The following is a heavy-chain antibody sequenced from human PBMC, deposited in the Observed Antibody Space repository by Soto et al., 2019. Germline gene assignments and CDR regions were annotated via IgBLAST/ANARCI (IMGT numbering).Heavy chain of an antibody. V-gene: IGHV3-30*03. CDR3: AREGSSMIVVNNWFAT. CDR2: ISYDGTKE. CDR1: IFTFSDYG. D-gene: IGHD3-22*01. Sequence: QVHLVESGGGVVQVGKSLRLSCAASIFTFSDYGMDWVRQAPGKGLEWVAFISYDGTKELYADSVKGRFAISRDNSQNTLYRQMNSLRTEDTAVYYCAREGSSMIVVNNWFATWGQGTLVTVSS. J-gene: IGHJ5*02.